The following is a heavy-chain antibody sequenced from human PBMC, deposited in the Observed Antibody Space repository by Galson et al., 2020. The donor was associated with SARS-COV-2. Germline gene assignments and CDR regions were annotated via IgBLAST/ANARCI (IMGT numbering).Heavy chain of an antibody. CDR2: IWYDGSNK. D-gene: IGHD4-17*01. Sequence: GGSLRLSCAASGFTFSSYGMHWVRQAPGKGLEWVAVIWYDGSNKYYADSVKGRFTISRDNSKNTLYLQMNSLRAEDTAVYYCARDGRYDYGDYYQGGGDAETNWYFDLWGRGTLVTVSS. CDR3: ARDGRYDYGDYYQGGGDAETNWYFDL. J-gene: IGHJ2*01. V-gene: IGHV3-33*01. CDR1: GFTFSSYG.